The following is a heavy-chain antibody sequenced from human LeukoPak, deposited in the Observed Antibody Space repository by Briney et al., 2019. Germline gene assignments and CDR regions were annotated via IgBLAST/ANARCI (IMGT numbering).Heavy chain of an antibody. Sequence: GGSLRLSCATSGFIFSNYRMNWVRQAPGKGLEWVSYISSTSDTIYYVDSVKGRFTISRDNAKNSLYLQMNSLRVDDTAVYYCTRGESAAGDASEFAYWGQGILVTVSS. V-gene: IGHV3-48*01. D-gene: IGHD6-13*01. J-gene: IGHJ4*02. CDR2: ISSTSDTI. CDR1: GFIFSNYR. CDR3: TRGESAAGDASEFAY.